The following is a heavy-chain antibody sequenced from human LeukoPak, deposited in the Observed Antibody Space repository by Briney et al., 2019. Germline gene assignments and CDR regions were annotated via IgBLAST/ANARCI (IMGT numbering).Heavy chain of an antibody. Sequence: ASVKVSCKASGYTFTDYAMHWVRQAPGQRPEWMGWINIGNVNTRYSKEFQGRITITRDTSASTVYMELSSLTSDDRAVYYCARGRGTPGTSRDFYFYYYMDVWGTGTTVTVSS. J-gene: IGHJ6*03. D-gene: IGHD1-1*01. V-gene: IGHV1-3*03. CDR3: ARGRGTPGTSRDFYFYYYMDV. CDR2: INIGNVNT. CDR1: GYTFTDYA.